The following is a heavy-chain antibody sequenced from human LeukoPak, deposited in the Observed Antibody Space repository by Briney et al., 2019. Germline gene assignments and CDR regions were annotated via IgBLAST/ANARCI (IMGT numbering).Heavy chain of an antibody. CDR1: GFTFDDYA. Sequence: GGSLRLSCAASGFTFDDYAMHWVRQAPGKGLEWVSLISWDGGSTYYADSVKGRFTISRDNSKNSLYLQMNSLRAEDTALYYCAKGRAYYYYYYMDVWGKGTTVTVSS. V-gene: IGHV3-43D*03. J-gene: IGHJ6*03. CDR2: ISWDGGST. CDR3: AKGRAYYYYYYMDV.